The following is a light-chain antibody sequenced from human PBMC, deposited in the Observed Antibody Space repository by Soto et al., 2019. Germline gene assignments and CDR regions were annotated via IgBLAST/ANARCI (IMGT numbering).Light chain of an antibody. CDR2: AAS. V-gene: IGKV1-27*01. Sequence: DIQMTQSPSSLSASVGDRVTITCRASQGISSDLVWYQQKQGKVPKLLIYAASTLQSGAPSRFSGSGSGTDFTLTISIQQPEDVATDYCQNDSGVPWTGGQGTKMEIK. J-gene: IGKJ1*01. CDR3: QNDSGVPWT. CDR1: QGISSD.